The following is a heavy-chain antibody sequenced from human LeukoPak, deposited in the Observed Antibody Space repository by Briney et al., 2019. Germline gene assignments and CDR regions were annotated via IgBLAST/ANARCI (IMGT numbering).Heavy chain of an antibody. CDR1: GFTLSSYA. CDR2: ISGSGGST. J-gene: IGHJ4*02. Sequence: GGSLRLSCAASGFTLSSYAMSWVRQAPGKGLEWVSAISGSGGSTYYADSVKGRFTISRDNSKNTLYLQMNSLRAEDTAVYYCAKDGVGRIHKNWGQGTLVTVSS. V-gene: IGHV3-23*01. D-gene: IGHD3-3*01. CDR3: AKDGVGRIHKN.